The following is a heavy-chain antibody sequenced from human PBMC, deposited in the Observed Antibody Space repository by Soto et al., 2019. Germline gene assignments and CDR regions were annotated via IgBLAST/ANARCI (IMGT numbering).Heavy chain of an antibody. CDR3: ARIGYSSSSFDY. Sequence: GGSLRLSCAASGFTFSVYWMSWVRQAPGKGLEWVANIKQDGSVKYYVDSVKGRFTISRDNAEKSLYLQMNSLRAEDTAVYLCARIGYSSSSFDYWGQGTLVTVSS. D-gene: IGHD6-6*01. J-gene: IGHJ4*02. CDR1: GFTFSVYW. V-gene: IGHV3-7*01. CDR2: IKQDGSVK.